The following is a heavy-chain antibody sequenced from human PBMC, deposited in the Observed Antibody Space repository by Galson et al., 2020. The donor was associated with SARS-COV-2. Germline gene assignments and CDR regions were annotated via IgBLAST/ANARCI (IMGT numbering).Heavy chain of an antibody. CDR1: GYTFTSYG. V-gene: IGHV1-18*01. D-gene: IGHD3-10*02. CDR2: ISAYNGNT. CDR3: ARNTYLFDYYYGMDV. Sequence: ASVKVSCKASGYTFTSYGIRWVRQAPGQGLEWMGWISAYNGNTNYAQKLQGRVTMTTDTSTSTAYMELRSLRSDDTAVYYCARNTYLFDYYYGMDVWGQGTTVTVSS. J-gene: IGHJ6*02.